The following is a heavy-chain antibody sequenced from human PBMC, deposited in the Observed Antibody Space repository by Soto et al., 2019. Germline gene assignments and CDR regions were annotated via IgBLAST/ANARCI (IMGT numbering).Heavy chain of an antibody. CDR3: ARDQSYYYDSKIVP. CDR1: GGSISSGGYY. D-gene: IGHD3-22*01. V-gene: IGHV4-31*03. J-gene: IGHJ5*02. CDR2: IYYSGST. Sequence: PSETLSLTCTVSGGSISSGGYYWSWIRQHPGKGLEWIGYIYYSGSTYYNPSLKSRVTISVDTSKNQFSLKLSSVTAADTAVYYCARDQSYYYDSKIVPWGQGTLVTVSS.